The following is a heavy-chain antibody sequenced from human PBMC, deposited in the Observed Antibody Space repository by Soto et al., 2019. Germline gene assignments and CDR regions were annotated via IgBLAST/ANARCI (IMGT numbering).Heavy chain of an antibody. Sequence: LTCAVSGGAVRGINWRSWACQPPGKGPEWIGEIYHGGSTNYNPSLKSRVTISLDKSKNQFSLRLSSVTAADTAVFYCARPSRNRNTFSDPRRKRTSVPGSS. CDR2: IYHGGST. V-gene: IGHV4-4*02. D-gene: IGHD1-1*01. J-gene: IGHJ5*02. CDR1: GGAVRGINW. CDR3: ARPSRNRNTFSDP.